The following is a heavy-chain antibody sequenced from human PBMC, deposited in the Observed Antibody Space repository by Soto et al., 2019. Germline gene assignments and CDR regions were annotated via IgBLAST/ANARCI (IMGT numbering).Heavy chain of an antibody. V-gene: IGHV3-30*03. J-gene: IGHJ4*02. CDR3: AAGSGYYYFDS. D-gene: IGHD3-3*01. CDR2: ISYDGSNK. CDR1: GFTFSTYG. Sequence: QVQLVESGGGVVQPGRSLRLSCAGSGFTFSTYGIHWVRQAPGKGVEWVAVISYDGSNKYYADSVTGRFTISRDNSTNTLYLQMNSLSTEDTAVYYCAAGSGYYYFDSWGQGTLVTVSS.